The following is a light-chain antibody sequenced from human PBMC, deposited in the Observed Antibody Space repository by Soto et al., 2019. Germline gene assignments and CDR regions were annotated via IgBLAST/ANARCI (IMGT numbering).Light chain of an antibody. CDR1: QGIRND. J-gene: IGKJ2*01. CDR3: LQDYNYPYT. V-gene: IGKV1-6*01. Sequence: ALQMTQSPSSLSASVGDRVTITCRASQGIRNDLGWYQLKPGKAPKLLIYAASSLQSGVPSRFSGSGSGTDFTLTISSLQPEDFATYYCLQDYNYPYTFGQGTKVEIK. CDR2: AAS.